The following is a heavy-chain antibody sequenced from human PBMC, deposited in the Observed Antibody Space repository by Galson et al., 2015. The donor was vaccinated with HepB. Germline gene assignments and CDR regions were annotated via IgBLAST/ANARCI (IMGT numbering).Heavy chain of an antibody. D-gene: IGHD6-19*01. J-gene: IGHJ6*02. CDR1: GFTFDDYA. Sequence: SLRLSCAGSGFTFDDYAMHWVRQAPGKGLEWVAAISHTGSDTSYADSVRGRFTLSIDHFKNTVSLQMNSLRPDDTAVYYCATDLAVAATNYGMDVWGQGTTVTVSS. CDR2: ISHTGSDT. V-gene: IGHV3-30*03. CDR3: ATDLAVAATNYGMDV.